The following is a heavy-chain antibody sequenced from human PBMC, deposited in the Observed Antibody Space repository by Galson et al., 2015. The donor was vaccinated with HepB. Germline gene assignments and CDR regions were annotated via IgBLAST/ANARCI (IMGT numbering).Heavy chain of an antibody. D-gene: IGHD1-1*01. CDR1: GFTFSRNA. CDR3: ARTTWRDKNWPIFDS. CDR2: LTGSSDIT. V-gene: IGHV3-23*01. J-gene: IGHJ4*02. Sequence: LRLSCAASGFTFSRNAMSWVRQAPGKGLEWVSSLTGSSDITNIADSAKGRFSISRDNSKNTLYLQMDSLRVEDTAFYYCARTTWRDKNWPIFDSWGQGTLVTVSS.